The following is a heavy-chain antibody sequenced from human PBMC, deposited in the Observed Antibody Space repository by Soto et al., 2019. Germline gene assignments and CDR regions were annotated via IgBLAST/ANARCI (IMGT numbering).Heavy chain of an antibody. Sequence: GGSLRLSCAASGFTLRSYDMHWVRQVTGKGLEWVSGIHIPGGAYYPDSVRGRFTISRENVKNSLYLQMSSLRPEDTAIYYCAGRRGYGFALEVWGQGTMVTVSS. CDR2: IHIPGGA. J-gene: IGHJ3*01. CDR3: AGRRGYGFALEV. V-gene: IGHV3-13*01. CDR1: GFTLRSYD. D-gene: IGHD5-18*01.